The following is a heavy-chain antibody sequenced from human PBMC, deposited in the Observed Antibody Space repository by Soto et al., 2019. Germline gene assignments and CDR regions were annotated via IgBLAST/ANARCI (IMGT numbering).Heavy chain of an antibody. CDR2: ISYDGRNY. CDR1: GFTFSSYA. D-gene: IGHD2-15*01. V-gene: IGHV3-30-3*01. CDR3: ARVVPPRYWSGMDV. Sequence: QVQLVESGGGVVQPGRSLRLSCAASGFTFSSYAMHWVRQAPGKGLEWVAVISYDGRNYYYADSVKGRFTISRDNSKNTLDRQMNSLRADDTAVYYCARVVPPRYWSGMDVWGQGTTVTVSS. J-gene: IGHJ6*02.